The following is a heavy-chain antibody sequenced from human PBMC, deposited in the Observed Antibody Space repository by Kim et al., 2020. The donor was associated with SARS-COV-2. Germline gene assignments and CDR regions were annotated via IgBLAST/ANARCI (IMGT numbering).Heavy chain of an antibody. J-gene: IGHJ6*02. CDR2: ISAYNGNT. Sequence: ASVKVSCKASGYTFTSYGISWVRQAPGQGLEWMGWISAYNGNTNYAQKLQGRVTMTTDTSTSTAYMELRSLGSDDTAVYYCAREDIVVVPAATVYYYYGMDVWGQGTTVTVSS. CDR1: GYTFTSYG. D-gene: IGHD2-2*01. CDR3: AREDIVVVPAATVYYYYGMDV. V-gene: IGHV1-18*04.